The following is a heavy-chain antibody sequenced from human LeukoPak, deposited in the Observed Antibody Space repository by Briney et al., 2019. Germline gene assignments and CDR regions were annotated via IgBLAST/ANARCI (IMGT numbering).Heavy chain of an antibody. V-gene: IGHV3-30-3*01. CDR3: ARDGGTSFDY. J-gene: IGHJ4*02. CDR2: ISYDGSNK. CDR1: GFTFDDYA. Sequence: PGGSLRLSCAASGFTFDDYAMHWVRQAPGKGLEWVAVISYDGSNKYYADSVKGRFTISRDNSKNTLYLQMNSLRAEDTAVYYCARDGGTSFDYWGQGTLVTVSS. D-gene: IGHD3-16*01.